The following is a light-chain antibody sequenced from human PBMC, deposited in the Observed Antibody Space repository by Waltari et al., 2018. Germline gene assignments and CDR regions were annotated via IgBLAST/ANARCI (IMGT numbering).Light chain of an antibody. CDR2: YTA. Sequence: EIVLTQPPATLSFSPGERATLPCRASQTINVYLPWYQQKPGQAPGLLIYYTAARATGIPARFSGTGSGTDFTLSYSSLEAEDLAVYFCQHRSNWPALCAFGPGTKVD. CDR3: QHRSNWPALCA. CDR1: QTINVY. V-gene: IGKV3-11*01. J-gene: IGKJ3*01.